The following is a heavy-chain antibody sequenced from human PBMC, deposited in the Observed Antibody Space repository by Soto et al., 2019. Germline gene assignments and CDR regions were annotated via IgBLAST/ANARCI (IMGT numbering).Heavy chain of an antibody. V-gene: IGHV1-46*01. Sequence: ASVKVSCKASGYTFTNYAMHWVRQAPGQRLEWMGIINPSGGSTSYAQKFQGRVTMTRDTSTSTVYMELSSLRSEDTAVYYCARDRDRNYDFWSGYYLGWFDPWGQGTLVTVSS. D-gene: IGHD3-3*01. CDR1: GYTFTNYA. CDR3: ARDRDRNYDFWSGYYLGWFDP. CDR2: INPSGGST. J-gene: IGHJ5*02.